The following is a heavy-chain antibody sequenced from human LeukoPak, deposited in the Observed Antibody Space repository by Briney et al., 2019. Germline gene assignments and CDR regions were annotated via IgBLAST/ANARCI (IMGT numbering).Heavy chain of an antibody. Sequence: GGSLRLSCAASGFTFDDYGMSWVRQALGKGLEWVSGINWNGGSTGYADSVKGRFTISRDNAKNSLYLQMNSLRAEDTALYYCARVKERYCSGGSCVNTYYYYMDVWGKGTTVTVSS. CDR3: ARVKERYCSGGSCVNTYYYYMDV. V-gene: IGHV3-20*04. CDR2: INWNGGST. J-gene: IGHJ6*03. CDR1: GFTFDDYG. D-gene: IGHD2-15*01.